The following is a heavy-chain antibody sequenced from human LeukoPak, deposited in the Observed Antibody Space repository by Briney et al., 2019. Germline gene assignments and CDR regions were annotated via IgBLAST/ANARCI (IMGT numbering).Heavy chain of an antibody. J-gene: IGHJ4*02. V-gene: IGHV1-69*13. CDR2: FIPIFGTA. D-gene: IGHD5-12*01. CDR3: ASVPPYSGYDFVDY. Sequence: ASVKVSCKASGSTFSNHASTWVRQAPRQGLEWMGGFIPIFGTANYAQKFQGRVTITADESTSTAYMELSSLRSEDTAVYYCASVPPYSGYDFVDYWGQGTLVTVSS. CDR1: GSTFSNHA.